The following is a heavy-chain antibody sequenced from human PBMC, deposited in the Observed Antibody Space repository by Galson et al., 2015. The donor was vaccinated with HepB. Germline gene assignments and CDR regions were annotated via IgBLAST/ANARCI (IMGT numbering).Heavy chain of an antibody. CDR1: GFTFSSYG. CDR3: ARDISWPSGTFDY. J-gene: IGHJ4*02. Sequence: SLRLSCAASGFTFSSYGMHWVRQAPGKGLEWVAVISYDGRNKYYPDSVKGRFTVSRDNSKSTLYLQMNSLTAEDTAVYYCARDISWPSGTFDYWGQGTLVTVSS. CDR2: ISYDGRNK. V-gene: IGHV3-30*03. D-gene: IGHD3/OR15-3a*01.